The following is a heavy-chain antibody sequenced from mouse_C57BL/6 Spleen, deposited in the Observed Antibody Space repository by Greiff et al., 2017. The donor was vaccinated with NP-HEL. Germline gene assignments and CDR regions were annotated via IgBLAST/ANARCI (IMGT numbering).Heavy chain of an antibody. D-gene: IGHD1-1*01. CDR1: GYTFTSYN. CDR3: ARSPYYYGSSGDFDY. CDR2: IYPGNGDT. V-gene: IGHV1-12*01. Sequence: LQESGAELVRPGASVKMSCKASGYTFTSYNMHWVKQTPRQGLEWIGAIYPGNGDTSYNQKFKGKATLTVDKSSSPAYMQLSSLTSEDSAVYFCARSPYYYGSSGDFDYWGQGTTLTVSS. J-gene: IGHJ2*01.